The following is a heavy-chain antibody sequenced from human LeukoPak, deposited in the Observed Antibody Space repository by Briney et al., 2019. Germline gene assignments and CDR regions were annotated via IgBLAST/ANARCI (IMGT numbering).Heavy chain of an antibody. CDR3: AKRHIMGIAARRPPYAFDI. J-gene: IGHJ3*02. CDR2: IRYDGSNK. D-gene: IGHD6-13*01. CDR1: GFTFSSYG. V-gene: IGHV3-30*02. Sequence: GGSLRLSCAASGFTFSSYGMQWVGQAPGKGLEWVAFIRYDGSNKYYADSVKGRFTSFRDNSTNTLYLQMNSLRAEDTAVYYCAKRHIMGIAARRPPYAFDIWGQGTMVTVSS.